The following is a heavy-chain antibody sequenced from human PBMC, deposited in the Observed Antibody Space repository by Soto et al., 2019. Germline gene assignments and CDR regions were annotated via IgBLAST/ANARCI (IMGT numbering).Heavy chain of an antibody. CDR1: GYTFTSYD. CDR2: MNPNSGNT. Sequence: ASVKVSCKASGYTFTSYDINWVRQATGQGLEWMGWMNPNSGNTGYAQKFQGRVTMTRNTSISTAYMELSSLRSEDTAVYYCEGGRFSSKDTDVSDQWSPVPVSS. J-gene: IGHJ6*02. D-gene: IGHD3-10*01. V-gene: IGHV1-8*01. CDR3: EGGRFSSKDTDV.